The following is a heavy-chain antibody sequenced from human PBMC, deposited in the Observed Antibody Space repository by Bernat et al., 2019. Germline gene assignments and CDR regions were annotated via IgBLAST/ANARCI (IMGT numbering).Heavy chain of an antibody. Sequence: EVQLVESGGDLVQPGGSLRLSCEALGFTFSDYSMHWVRQAPGKGLEYVSVVNGNGGATYYTNSVKSRFTISRDNSQNRLYLQMGSLRPEDTALYYCAREWPAGSVDYWGQGTLVTVSS. CDR2: VNGNGGAT. CDR3: AREWPAGSVDY. CDR1: GFTFSDYS. V-gene: IGHV3-64*01. D-gene: IGHD3-10*01. J-gene: IGHJ4*02.